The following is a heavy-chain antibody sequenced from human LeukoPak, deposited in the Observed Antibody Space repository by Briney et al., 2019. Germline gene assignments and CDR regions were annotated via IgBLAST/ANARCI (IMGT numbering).Heavy chain of an antibody. CDR1: GGSISSCSYY. V-gene: IGHV4-39*01. CDR2: IYYSGST. Sequence: PSETLSLTCTVSGGSISSCSYYWGWIRQPPGQGLEWFGSIYYSGSTYYNPSLKVRVTISVDTSKNQFSLKLSSVTAAHTAVYYCARLAGGFGESPFDYGGQGTLVTVSS. J-gene: IGHJ4*02. CDR3: ARLAGGFGESPFDY. D-gene: IGHD3-10*01.